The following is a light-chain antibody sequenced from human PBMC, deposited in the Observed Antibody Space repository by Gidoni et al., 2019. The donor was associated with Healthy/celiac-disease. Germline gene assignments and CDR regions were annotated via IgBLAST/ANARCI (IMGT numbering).Light chain of an antibody. J-gene: IGKJ3*01. V-gene: IGKV2-28*01. CDR3: MQALHLFT. Sequence: DIVMTQSPLSLPVTPGEPASISCRSSQSLLHSNGYNYVDWYLQKPGQSPQLLIYLGSNRASGVPDRFSGRGSGTDFTLKISRVEDEDVGVYYCMQALHLFTFGPGTKVDIK. CDR1: QSLLHSNGYNY. CDR2: LGS.